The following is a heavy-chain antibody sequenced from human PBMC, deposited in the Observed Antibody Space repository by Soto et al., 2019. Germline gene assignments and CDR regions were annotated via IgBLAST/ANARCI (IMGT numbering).Heavy chain of an antibody. V-gene: IGHV1-18*01. CDR1: GYTFTSYG. D-gene: IGHD3-3*01. Sequence: QVQLVQSGAEVKKPGASVKVSCNASGYTFTSYGISWVRQAPGQGLEWMGWISAYNGNTNYAQKLQGRVTMTTDTSTSTAYMELRSLRSDDTAVYYCARDLADYDFWSGYPPAWWFDPWGQGTLVTVSS. CDR2: ISAYNGNT. J-gene: IGHJ5*02. CDR3: ARDLADYDFWSGYPPAWWFDP.